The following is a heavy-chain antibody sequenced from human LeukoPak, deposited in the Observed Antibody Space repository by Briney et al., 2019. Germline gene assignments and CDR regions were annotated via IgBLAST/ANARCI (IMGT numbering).Heavy chain of an antibody. J-gene: IGHJ3*02. CDR2: ISASSGST. CDR3: VKVPGQIVALPAGDDAFDI. Sequence: GGSLRLSCAASGFTFSSYAMSWVRQAPGKGLEWVSSISASSGSTYYADSVKGRFTISRDNSKNTLYLQMDSLRPEDTAVYYCVKVPGQIVALPAGDDAFDIWGQGTMVTVSS. CDR1: GFTFSSYA. V-gene: IGHV3-23*01. D-gene: IGHD2-2*01.